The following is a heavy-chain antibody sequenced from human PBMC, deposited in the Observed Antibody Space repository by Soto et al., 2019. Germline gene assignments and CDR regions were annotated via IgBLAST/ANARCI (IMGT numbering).Heavy chain of an antibody. J-gene: IGHJ4*01. Sequence: WKSKPPGKGLEWIGSIYYRGNAYYNPSLQTRVTITLDKSRSQFSLKLNSVTAADSAVYFCARQEGMATISYYSDFLGTGALDTGSS. D-gene: IGHD2-8*01. V-gene: IGHV4-39*01. CDR2: IYYRGNA. CDR3: ARQEGMATISYYSDF.